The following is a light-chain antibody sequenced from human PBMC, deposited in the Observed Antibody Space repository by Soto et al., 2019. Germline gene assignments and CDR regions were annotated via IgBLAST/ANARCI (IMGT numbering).Light chain of an antibody. CDR1: QSVGGNS. J-gene: IGKJ1*01. V-gene: IGKV3-20*01. Sequence: EIVLTQSPGTLSLSPGERATLSCRASQSVGGNSLAWYRHQPGQAPRLLIYGASSRATDIPDRFSGSASGTDFTLTISRLEPEDFAVYYCQQYNNWPFPSWTFGQGTKVEIK. CDR3: QQYNNWPFPSWT. CDR2: GAS.